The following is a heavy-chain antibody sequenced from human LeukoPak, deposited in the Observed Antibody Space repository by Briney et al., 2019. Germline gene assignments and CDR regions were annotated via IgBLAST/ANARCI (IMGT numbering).Heavy chain of an antibody. CDR1: GFTLSNHP. Sequence: GGSLRLSCAASGFTLSNHPMYWVRQAPGKGLEWVSSLSDTGDSTHYADSVKGRFTISRDNSKNTLYLQMNSLRAEDTAVYYCAKDRIAAAPRYFDYWGQGTLVTVSS. CDR3: AKDRIAAAPRYFDY. CDR2: LSDTGDST. D-gene: IGHD6-13*01. J-gene: IGHJ4*02. V-gene: IGHV3-23*01.